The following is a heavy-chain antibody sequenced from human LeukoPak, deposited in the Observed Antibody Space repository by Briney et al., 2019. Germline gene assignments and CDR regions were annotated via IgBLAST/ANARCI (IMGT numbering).Heavy chain of an antibody. Sequence: ASVKVSCKASGYTFTSYDINGVRQATGQGLEWMGWMNPNSGNTGYAQKFQGRVTMTRNTSISTAYMELSSLSSEDTAVSYCARGRRGSSRTQPLYYFDYWGQGTLVTVSS. CDR1: GYTFTSYD. CDR3: ARGRRGSSRTQPLYYFDY. D-gene: IGHD6-13*01. V-gene: IGHV1-8*01. CDR2: MNPNSGNT. J-gene: IGHJ4*02.